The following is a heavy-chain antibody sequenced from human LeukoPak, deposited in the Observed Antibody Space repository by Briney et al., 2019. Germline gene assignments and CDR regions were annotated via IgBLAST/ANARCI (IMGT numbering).Heavy chain of an antibody. CDR2: ISYDGSNQ. V-gene: IGHV3-30-3*01. J-gene: IGHJ4*02. Sequence: GGSLRLSCAASGFTFSNYVLHWVRQAPGKGLGWVAVISYDGSNQYYADSVKGRFTISRDNSKNTLYLQMNSLRAEDTAVYYCARARGGTSLDYWGQGTLVTVSS. D-gene: IGHD3-10*01. CDR3: ARARGGTSLDY. CDR1: GFTFSNYV.